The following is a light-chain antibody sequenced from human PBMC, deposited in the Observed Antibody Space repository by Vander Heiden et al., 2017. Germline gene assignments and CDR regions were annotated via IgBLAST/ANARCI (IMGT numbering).Light chain of an antibody. J-gene: IGKJ1*01. CDR1: HSVSSN. V-gene: IGKV3-15*01. CDR2: GAS. Sequence: VMTHSPAPLPVSPGERATLSCRASHSVSSNLAWYQQKPGQAPRLLIYGASTRATGIPARFSGSGSGTEFTLTISSLQSVDFAVYYCQQYNNWWTFGQGTKVEIK. CDR3: QQYNNWWT.